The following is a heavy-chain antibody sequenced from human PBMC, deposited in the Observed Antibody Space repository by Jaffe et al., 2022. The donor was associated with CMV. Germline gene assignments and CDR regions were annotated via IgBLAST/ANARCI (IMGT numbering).Heavy chain of an antibody. CDR3: ARDTNPNYDYVWGSYRYSPSFDY. CDR1: GFTVSSNY. CDR2: IYSGGST. J-gene: IGHJ4*02. D-gene: IGHD3-16*02. Sequence: EVQLVESGGGLVQPGGSLRLSCAASGFTVSSNYMSWVRQAPGKGLEWVSVIYSGGSTYYADSVKGRFTISRDNSKNTLYLQMNSLRAEDTAVYYCARDTNPNYDYVWGSYRYSPSFDYWGQGTLVTVSS. V-gene: IGHV3-66*01.